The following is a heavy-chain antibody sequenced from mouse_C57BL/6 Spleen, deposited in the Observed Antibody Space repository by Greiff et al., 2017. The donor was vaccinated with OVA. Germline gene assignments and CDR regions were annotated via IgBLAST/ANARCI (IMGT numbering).Heavy chain of an antibody. D-gene: IGHD3-2*02. V-gene: IGHV5-9-1*02. CDR3: TRDGGGSSGYGFAY. CDR1: GFTFSSYA. CDR2: ISSGGDYI. J-gene: IGHJ3*01. Sequence: EVHLVESGEGLVKPGGSLKLSCAASGFTFSSYAMSWVRQTPEKRLEWVAYISSGGDYIYYADTVKGRFTISRDNARNTLYLQMSSLKSEDTAMYYCTRDGGGSSGYGFAYWGQGTLVTVSA.